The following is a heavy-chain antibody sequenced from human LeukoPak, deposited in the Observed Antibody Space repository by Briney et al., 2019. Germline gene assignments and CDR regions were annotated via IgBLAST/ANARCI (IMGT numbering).Heavy chain of an antibody. J-gene: IGHJ5*02. D-gene: IGHD6-13*01. CDR1: GFTFSSYA. CDR3: AREAGYSSSWYYLNWFDP. Sequence: GRSLRLSCAASGFTFSSYAMHWVRQAPGKGLECVAVISYDGSNKYYADSVKGRFTISRDNSKNTLYLQMNSLRAEDTAVYYCAREAGYSSSWYYLNWFDPWGQGTLVTVSS. V-gene: IGHV3-30-3*01. CDR2: ISYDGSNK.